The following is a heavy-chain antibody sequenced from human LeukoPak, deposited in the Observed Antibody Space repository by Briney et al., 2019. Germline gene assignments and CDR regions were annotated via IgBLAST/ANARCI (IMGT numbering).Heavy chain of an antibody. J-gene: IGHJ2*01. CDR1: GGSISSYY. V-gene: IGHV4-4*07. CDR2: IDTSGNT. D-gene: IGHD6-13*01. CDR3: ARVSSSWYQDWYFDL. Sequence: SETLSLTCTVSGGSISSYYWSWIRQPAGKGLEWIGRIDTSGNTNYKPSLKSRVTMSVDTSKNQFSLKLNSVTAADTAVYYCARVSSSWYQDWYFDLWGRGTLVTVSS.